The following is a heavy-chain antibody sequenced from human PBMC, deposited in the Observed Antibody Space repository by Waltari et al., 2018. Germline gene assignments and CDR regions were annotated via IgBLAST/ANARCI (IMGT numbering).Heavy chain of an antibody. CDR2: ISYDGSRE. D-gene: IGHD3-16*01. J-gene: IGHJ4*02. Sequence: QVQLVESGGGMVQPGGSLRLSCAASGFSFRFYAMNWVRQVPGQGLEWVGIISYDGSREDYTDSVKGRFTIFRDNSRNTLYLQMNSLRAEDTAVYYCAKSDGGIKRWLQSDFDYWGQGTLVTVSS. CDR1: GFSFRFYA. V-gene: IGHV3-30*18. CDR3: AKSDGGIKRWLQSDFDY.